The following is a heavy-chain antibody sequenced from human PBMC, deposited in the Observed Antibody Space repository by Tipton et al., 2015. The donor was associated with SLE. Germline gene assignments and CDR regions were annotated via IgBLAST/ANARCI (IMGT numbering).Heavy chain of an antibody. CDR3: ARARQGVTTSDFDY. V-gene: IGHV4-59*12. J-gene: IGHJ4*02. D-gene: IGHD4-17*01. Sequence: TLSLTCTVSGGSISSYYWSWIRQPPGKGLEWIGYIYYSGSTNYNPSLKSRVTISVDTSKNQFSLKLSSVTAADTAIYYCARARQGVTTSDFDYWGQGTLVPVSS. CDR1: GGSISSYY. CDR2: IYYSGST.